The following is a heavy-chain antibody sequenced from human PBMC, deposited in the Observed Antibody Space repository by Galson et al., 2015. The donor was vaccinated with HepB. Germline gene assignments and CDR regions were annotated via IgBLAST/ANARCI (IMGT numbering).Heavy chain of an antibody. Sequence: SVKVSCKASGYTFTDYYMHWVRQAPGQGLEWMGRIDPNSGGTNYAQKFQGRVTMTRDTSISTAYMALGRVTSDDTAVYYCARGGGRFIDYWGQGTLVTVSS. CDR1: GYTFTDYY. V-gene: IGHV1-2*06. D-gene: IGHD3-16*01. J-gene: IGHJ4*02. CDR2: IDPNSGGT. CDR3: ARGGGRFIDY.